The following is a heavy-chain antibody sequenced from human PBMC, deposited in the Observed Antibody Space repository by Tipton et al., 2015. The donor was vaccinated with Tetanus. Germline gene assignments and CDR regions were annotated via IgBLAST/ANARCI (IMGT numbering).Heavy chain of an antibody. V-gene: IGHV1-69*01. J-gene: IGHJ4*02. D-gene: IGHD1-14*01. CDR3: AGAPNRISRAYDY. Sequence: QSGAEVKKPGSSVKVSCKASGGTFTNYALSWVRQAPGQGLEWVGGITPSFGTTNSAPKFQGRVTITADESTNTAYMELSSLRSEDTAVYYCAGAPNRISRAYDYWGQGTQITVSS. CDR1: GGTFTNYA. CDR2: ITPSFGTT.